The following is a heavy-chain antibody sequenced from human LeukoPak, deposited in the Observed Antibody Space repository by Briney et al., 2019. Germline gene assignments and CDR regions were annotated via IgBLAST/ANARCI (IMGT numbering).Heavy chain of an antibody. CDR3: ATDVETGS. CDR1: GYTFIDDY. D-gene: IGHD2-21*02. V-gene: IGHV1-2*02. CDR2: INPKSGDS. Sequence: ASVKVSCKASGYTFIDDYIYWLRQAPGQGPEYMGWINPKSGDSRFVEKFQGRVTLTRDTSIRTTYLELKRLRCDDTAVYYCATDVETGSWGQGTLVAVSS. J-gene: IGHJ5*02.